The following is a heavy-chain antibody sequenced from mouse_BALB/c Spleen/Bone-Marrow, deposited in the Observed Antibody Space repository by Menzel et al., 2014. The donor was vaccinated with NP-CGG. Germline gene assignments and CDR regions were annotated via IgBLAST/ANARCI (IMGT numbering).Heavy chain of an antibody. CDR3: ARGAARATWFAY. Sequence: EVKLMESGGGLVQPGGSRKLSCAASGFTSSSFGMHWVRQAPEKGLEWVAYISSGSSTIYYADTVKGRFTISRDNPKNTLFLQMTSLRSEDTAMYYCARGAARATWFAYWGQGTLVTVSA. D-gene: IGHD3-1*01. CDR1: GFTSSSFG. CDR2: ISSGSSTI. J-gene: IGHJ3*01. V-gene: IGHV5-17*02.